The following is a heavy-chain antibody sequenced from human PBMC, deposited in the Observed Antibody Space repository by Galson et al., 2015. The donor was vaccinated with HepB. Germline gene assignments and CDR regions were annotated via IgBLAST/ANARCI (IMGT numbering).Heavy chain of an antibody. CDR3: AKGERGMGAKYPWFDP. CDR2: ISWNSGSI. D-gene: IGHD1-26*01. CDR1: GFTFDDYA. V-gene: IGHV3-9*01. Sequence: SLRLPCAASGFTFDDYAMHWVRQAPGKGLEWVSGISWNSGSIGYADSVKGRFTISRDNAKNSLYLQMNSLRAEDTALYYCAKGERGMGAKYPWFDPWGQGTLVTVSS. J-gene: IGHJ5*02.